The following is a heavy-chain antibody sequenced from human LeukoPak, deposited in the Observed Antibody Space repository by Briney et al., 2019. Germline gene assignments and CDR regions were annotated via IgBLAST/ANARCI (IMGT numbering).Heavy chain of an antibody. CDR3: TRGRGGTIVRGYMDY. CDR2: MNSNSGNT. CDR1: GYTFINYD. V-gene: IGHV1-8*01. J-gene: IGHJ4*02. D-gene: IGHD3-10*01. Sequence: ASVKVSCKASGYTFINYDIMWVRQATGQGLEWMGWMNSNSGNTGYAQKLQGRVTMTRDTSLSTAYMELSSLGFEDTAVYYCTRGRGGTIVRGYMDYWGQGTLVTVSS.